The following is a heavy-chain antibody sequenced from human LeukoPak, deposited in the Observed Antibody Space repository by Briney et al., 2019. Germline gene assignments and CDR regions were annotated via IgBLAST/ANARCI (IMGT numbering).Heavy chain of an antibody. CDR1: VGTFSSSA. CDR3: ARDQGLTAPPPYGLDV. Sequence: SVKVSCKASVGTFSSSAITCVRQAPGQGLEWMGRIIPVLNITSYAQKFQGSVTITADTSTSTVYMELSSLRSEEAAVYYCARDQGLTAPPPYGLDVWGQGTTVIVSS. CDR2: IIPVLNIT. J-gene: IGHJ6*02. D-gene: IGHD5-18*01. V-gene: IGHV1-69*04.